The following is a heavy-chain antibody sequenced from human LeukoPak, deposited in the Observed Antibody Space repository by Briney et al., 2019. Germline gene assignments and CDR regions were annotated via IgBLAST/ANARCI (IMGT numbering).Heavy chain of an antibody. Sequence: ASVKVSCKASGYTFTSYDINWVRQATGQGLEWMGWMNPNSGNTGYAQKFQGRVTMTRNTSISTAYMELSSLRSEDTAVYYCARGRSSRWYERRHYYYMDVWGKGTTVTVSS. V-gene: IGHV1-8*01. CDR3: ARGRSSRWYERRHYYYMDV. D-gene: IGHD6-19*01. CDR2: MNPNSGNT. J-gene: IGHJ6*03. CDR1: GYTFTSYD.